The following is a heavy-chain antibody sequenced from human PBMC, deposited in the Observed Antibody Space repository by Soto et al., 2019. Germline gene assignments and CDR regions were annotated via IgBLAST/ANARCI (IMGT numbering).Heavy chain of an antibody. CDR2: ISGSGASR. J-gene: IGHJ4*02. CDR3: ARGPCSGGGCYPRHFDD. CDR1: GFSLSSYA. Sequence: EVQLLESGGGLAQPGGSLRLSCAGSGFSLSSYAMSWVRQAPGKGLEWVSGISGSGASRAYADSVKGRFTIARDNFENTLFLKMNSLRGEDTAVYSCARGPCSGGGCYPRHFDDWGQGTLVTVSS. V-gene: IGHV3-23*01. D-gene: IGHD2-15*01.